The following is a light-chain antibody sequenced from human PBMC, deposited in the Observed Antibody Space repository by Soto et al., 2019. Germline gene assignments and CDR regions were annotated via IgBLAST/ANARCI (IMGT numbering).Light chain of an antibody. Sequence: AIQLTQSPSSLSASVGYRVSITCRSSQGIGSALAWYQLKPGAAPALLIYDASTLESGVPSRFSGSRSGADFTLTISSLQPEDFATYYCQNFRSSAISFGGGTKV. CDR1: QGIGSA. CDR2: DAS. V-gene: IGKV1-13*02. J-gene: IGKJ4*01. CDR3: QNFRSSAIS.